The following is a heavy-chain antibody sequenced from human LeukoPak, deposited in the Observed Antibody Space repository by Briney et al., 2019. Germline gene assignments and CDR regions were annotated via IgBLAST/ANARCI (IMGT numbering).Heavy chain of an antibody. CDR3: ARAGGSSGRDAFDI. V-gene: IGHV1-69*02. CDR2: IIPILGIA. Sequence: ASVKVSCKASGGTFSSYTISWVRQAPGQGLEWMGRIIPILGIANYAQKFQGRVTITADKSTSTAYMELSSLRSKDTAVYYCARAGGSSGRDAFDIWGQGTMVTVSS. D-gene: IGHD3-22*01. CDR1: GGTFSSYT. J-gene: IGHJ3*02.